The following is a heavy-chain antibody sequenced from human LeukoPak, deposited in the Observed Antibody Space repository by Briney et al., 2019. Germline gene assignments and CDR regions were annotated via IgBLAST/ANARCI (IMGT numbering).Heavy chain of an antibody. CDR2: IKQDGSEK. Sequence: GGSLRLSCTTSGFNFRAYWMSWVRQAPGKGLEWVANIKQDGSEKYYVDSVKGRFTISRDNAKNSLYLQMNSLRAEDTAVYYCARRSGLDYWGQGTLVTVSS. V-gene: IGHV3-7*01. CDR3: ARRSGLDY. CDR1: GFNFRAYW. D-gene: IGHD6-19*01. J-gene: IGHJ4*02.